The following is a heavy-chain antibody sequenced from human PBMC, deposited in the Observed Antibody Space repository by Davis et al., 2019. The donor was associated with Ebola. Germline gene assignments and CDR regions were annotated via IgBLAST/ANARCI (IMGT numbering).Heavy chain of an antibody. J-gene: IGHJ6*02. V-gene: IGHV4-59*01. CDR1: GGSISSYY. Sequence: SETLSLTCTVSGGSISSYYWSWIRQPPGKGLEWIGYIYYSGSTNYNPSLKSRVTISVDTSKNQFSLKLSSVTAAATAVYYCARGKYYYGMDVWGQGTTVTVSS. CDR3: ARGKYYYGMDV. CDR2: IYYSGST.